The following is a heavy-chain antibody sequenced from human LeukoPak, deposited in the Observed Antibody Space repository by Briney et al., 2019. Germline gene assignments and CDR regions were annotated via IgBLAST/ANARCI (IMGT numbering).Heavy chain of an antibody. CDR1: GGTCSSYA. J-gene: IGHJ4*02. CDR2: IIPIFCTA. CDR3: ARVLGDGDYVLDY. D-gene: IGHD4-17*01. V-gene: IGHV1-69*05. Sequence: SVKVSCKASGGTCSSYAIGWVRQATGQGLEWVGGIIPIFCTANYAQKFQGRDTITTDESTSTAYMELSSLRSEDTAVYYCARVLGDGDYVLDYWGQGTLVTVSS.